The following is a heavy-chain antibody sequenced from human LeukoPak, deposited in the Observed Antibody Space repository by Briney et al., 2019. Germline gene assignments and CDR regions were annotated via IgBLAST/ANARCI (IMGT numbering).Heavy chain of an antibody. CDR2: IYYSGST. CDR1: GGSISSYY. CDR3: ARVGSGYDLFYYYYMDV. Sequence: SETLSLTCTVSGGSISSYYWSWIRQPPGKGLEWIGYIYYSGSTNYNPSLKSRVTISVDTSKNQFSPKLSSVTAADTAVYYCARVGSGYDLFYYYYMDVWGKGTTVTVSS. V-gene: IGHV4-59*01. J-gene: IGHJ6*03. D-gene: IGHD5-12*01.